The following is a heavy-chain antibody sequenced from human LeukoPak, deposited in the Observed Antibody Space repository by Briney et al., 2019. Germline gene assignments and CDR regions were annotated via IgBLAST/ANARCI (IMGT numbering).Heavy chain of an antibody. J-gene: IGHJ4*02. CDR1: GVSVTNYY. Sequence: SSETLSLTCTVSGVSVTNYYWAWIRQPVGKGLEWSGRMYISGSTNYNPSLKSRVTISIDKTKNQFSLKLRSVTAADTAVYYCARDYLVGAPLDSWGQGTLVTVSP. D-gene: IGHD1-26*01. CDR3: ARDYLVGAPLDS. V-gene: IGHV4-4*07. CDR2: MYISGST.